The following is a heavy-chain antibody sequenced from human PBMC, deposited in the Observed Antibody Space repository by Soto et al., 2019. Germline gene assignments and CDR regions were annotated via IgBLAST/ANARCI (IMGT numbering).Heavy chain of an antibody. D-gene: IGHD3-9*01. CDR3: ARGPRYYDILTGCTIYYYYGMDV. CDR1: GGSFSGYY. J-gene: IGHJ6*02. V-gene: IGHV4-34*01. Sequence: PSETLSLTCAVYGGSFSGYYWSWIRQPPGKGLEWIGEINHSGSTNYNPSLKSRVTISVDTSKNQFSLKLSSVTAADTAVYYCARGPRYYDILTGCTIYYYYGMDVWGQGTTVTVSS. CDR2: INHSGST.